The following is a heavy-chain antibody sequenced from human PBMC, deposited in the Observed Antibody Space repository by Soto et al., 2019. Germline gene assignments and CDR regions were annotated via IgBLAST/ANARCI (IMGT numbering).Heavy chain of an antibody. CDR1: GFTFSSYW. D-gene: IGHD3-22*01. CDR3: ARPRYDGSGTPFDY. Sequence: EVQLVESGGGLVQPGGSLRLSCEASGFTFSSYWMHWVRQVPGKGLVWVSHINSDGSSTTYADSVKGRFTISRDNAKNTVYLQMTSLRDEDTAVYYGARPRYDGSGTPFDYWGQGTLVTVSS. J-gene: IGHJ4*02. CDR2: INSDGSST. V-gene: IGHV3-74*01.